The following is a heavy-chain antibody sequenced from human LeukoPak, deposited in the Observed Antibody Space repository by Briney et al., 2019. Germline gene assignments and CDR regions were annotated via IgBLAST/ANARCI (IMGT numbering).Heavy chain of an antibody. CDR1: GGSISSYY. V-gene: IGHV4-59*08. CDR2: IYYSGST. J-gene: IGHJ4*02. CDR3: VNYYDSSDYQQPNHFDY. Sequence: SETLSLTCTVSGGSISSYYWSWIRQPPGKGLEWLGYIYYSGSTDYNPSLKSRVTISVDTSKNQFSLKLSSVTAADTAVYYCVNYYDSSDYQQPNHFDYWGQGTLVTVSS. D-gene: IGHD3-22*01.